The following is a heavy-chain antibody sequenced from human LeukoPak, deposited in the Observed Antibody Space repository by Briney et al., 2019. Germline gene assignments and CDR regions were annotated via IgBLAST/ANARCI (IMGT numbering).Heavy chain of an antibody. V-gene: IGHV1-69*01. CDR2: IIPIFGTA. Sequence: SSVKVSCKASGGTFSSYAISWVRQAPGQGLEWMGGIIPIFGTANYAQKFQGRVTITADESTSTAYMELSSLRSEDTAEYYCARLGMRQQHPWSGSSYYYYYMDVWGKGTTVTVSS. CDR1: GGTFSSYA. J-gene: IGHJ6*03. CDR3: ARLGMRQQHPWSGSSYYYYYMDV. D-gene: IGHD6-13*01.